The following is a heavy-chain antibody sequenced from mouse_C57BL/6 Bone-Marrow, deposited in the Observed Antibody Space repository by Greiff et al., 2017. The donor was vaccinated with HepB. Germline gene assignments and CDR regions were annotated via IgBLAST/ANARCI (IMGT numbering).Heavy chain of an antibody. CDR1: GFTFSSYA. V-gene: IGHV5-4*01. D-gene: IGHD1-1*02. J-gene: IGHJ4*01. Sequence: EVQLVESGGGLVKPGGSLKLSCAASGFTFSSYAMSWVRQTPEKRLEWVATISDGGSYTYYPDNVKGRFTISRDNAKNNLYLQMRHLKSEDTAMYYCARGVVYAMDYWGQGTSVTVSS. CDR2: ISDGGSYT. CDR3: ARGVVYAMDY.